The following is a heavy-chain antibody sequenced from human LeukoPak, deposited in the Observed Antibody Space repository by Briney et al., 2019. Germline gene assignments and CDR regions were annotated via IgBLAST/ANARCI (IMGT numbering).Heavy chain of an antibody. CDR3: AKGSRDSTSYCFDY. J-gene: IGHJ4*02. D-gene: IGHD3-22*01. CDR2: IKQDGSEK. CDR1: GFTFSSYW. V-gene: IGHV3-7*03. Sequence: GGSLRLSCAASGFTFSSYWMSWVRQAPGKGLEWVANIKQDGSEKYYVDSVKGRFTISRDNAKNSLYLQMNSLRVEDTAVYYCAKGSRDSTSYCFDYWGQGTLVTVSS.